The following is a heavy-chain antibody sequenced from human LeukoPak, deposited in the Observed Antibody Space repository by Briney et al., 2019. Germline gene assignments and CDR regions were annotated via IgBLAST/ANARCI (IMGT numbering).Heavy chain of an antibody. D-gene: IGHD2-8*01. V-gene: IGHV4-61*01. Sequence: SETLSLTCTVSGGSVSSGTHYWSWIRQPPGKGLEWIGYIYYSGSTNYNPSLKSRVTVSVDTSKNQCSLKLSSVTTADTAVYYCTRSTNLEAFDIWGQGTMVTVSS. J-gene: IGHJ3*02. CDR3: TRSTNLEAFDI. CDR2: IYYSGST. CDR1: GGSVSSGTHY.